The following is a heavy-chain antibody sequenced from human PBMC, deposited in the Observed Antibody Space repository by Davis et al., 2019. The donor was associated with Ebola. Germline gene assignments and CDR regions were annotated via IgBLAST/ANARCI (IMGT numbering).Heavy chain of an antibody. Sequence: ESLKISCAASGFTFSTYWMHWVRQTPGKGPVWLSRIDSDGSSTSYADFVRGRFTISRDNAKNTLFLQMTSLSAEDTAVYYCARVGPYSNYKGGPLFIDSWGQGTLVTVSS. CDR1: GFTFSTYW. CDR3: ARVGPYSNYKGGPLFIDS. D-gene: IGHD4-11*01. J-gene: IGHJ4*02. CDR2: IDSDGSST. V-gene: IGHV3-74*01.